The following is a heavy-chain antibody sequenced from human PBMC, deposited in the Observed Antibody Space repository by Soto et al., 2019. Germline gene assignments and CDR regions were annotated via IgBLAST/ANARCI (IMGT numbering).Heavy chain of an antibody. J-gene: IGHJ6*02. D-gene: IGHD1-26*01. V-gene: IGHV1-69*01. CDR1: GGTFSSYA. CDR2: IIPIFGTA. Sequence: KVSCKASGGTFSSYAISWVRQAPGQGLEWMGGIIPIFGTANNAQKFQGRVTITADESTSTAYMELSSLRSEDTAVYYSARDIVGANTHEYYYGMDVWGQGTTVTVSS. CDR3: ARDIVGANTHEYYYGMDV.